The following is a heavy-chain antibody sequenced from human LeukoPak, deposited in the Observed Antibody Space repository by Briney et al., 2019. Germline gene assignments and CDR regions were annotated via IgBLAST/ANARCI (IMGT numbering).Heavy chain of an antibody. J-gene: IGHJ4*02. D-gene: IGHD3-22*01. CDR1: GFTFSSYW. CDR2: IKQDGSEK. Sequence: PGGSLRLSCAASGFTFSSYWMSWVRQAPGKGLEWVANIKQDGSEKYHVDSVKGRFTISRDNAKNSLYLQMNSLRAEDTAVYYCATHYYPWVPNGFDYWGQGTLVTVSS. CDR3: ATHYYPWVPNGFDY. V-gene: IGHV3-7*01.